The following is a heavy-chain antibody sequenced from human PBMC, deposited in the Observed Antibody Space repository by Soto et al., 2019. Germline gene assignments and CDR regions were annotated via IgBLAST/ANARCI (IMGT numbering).Heavy chain of an antibody. CDR2: ITSGSYI. J-gene: IGHJ3*02. CDR3: ARLGTRYGRDPLDI. Sequence: PGGSLGLPFASSEFTLSRYSRNCFPRKPVKWLEWVTAITSGSYIYYADSVKGRFTISRDNAKISLYLQMHSLRAEDMYVYYCARLGTRYGRDPLDIWGQGTMVTVSS. CDR1: EFTLSRYS. D-gene: IGHD5-18*01. V-gene: IGHV3-21*01.